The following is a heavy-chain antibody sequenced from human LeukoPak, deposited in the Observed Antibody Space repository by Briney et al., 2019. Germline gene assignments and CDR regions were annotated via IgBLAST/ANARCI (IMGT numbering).Heavy chain of an antibody. V-gene: IGHV1-18*01. CDR1: GYTFTSYG. CDR3: ARGDRYSKQQLVPFDY. J-gene: IGHJ4*02. D-gene: IGHD6-13*01. Sequence: ASVKVSCKASGYTFTSYGISWVRQAPGQGLEWMGWISAYNGNTNYAQKLQGRVTMTTDTSTSTAYMELRSLRSDDTAVYYCARGDRYSKQQLVPFDYWGQGTLVTVSS. CDR2: ISAYNGNT.